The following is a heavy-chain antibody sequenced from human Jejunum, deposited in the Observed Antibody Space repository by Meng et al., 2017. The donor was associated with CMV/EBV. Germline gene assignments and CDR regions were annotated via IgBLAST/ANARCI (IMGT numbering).Heavy chain of an antibody. CDR2: IRYDGRNK. D-gene: IGHD2-2*01. CDR3: AKDDCDITNCWQYYGLDV. Sequence: YGMHGVRLAPGKGLEWVAFIRYDGRNKFYADSVKGRFTISRDNSKNTLSMQMNSLRAEDTAVYYCAKDDCDITNCWQYYGLDVWGQGTTVTVSS. J-gene: IGHJ6*02. CDR1: YG. V-gene: IGHV3-30*02.